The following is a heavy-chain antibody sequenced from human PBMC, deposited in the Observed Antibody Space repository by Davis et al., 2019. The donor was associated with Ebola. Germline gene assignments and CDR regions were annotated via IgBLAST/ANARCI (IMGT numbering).Heavy chain of an antibody. V-gene: IGHV1-8*01. Sequence: AASVKVSCKASGYTFTSYDINWARQATGQGLEWMGWMNPNSGNTGYAQKFQGRVTMTRNTSISTAYMELSSLRSEDTAVYYCAREEGGYDSLYYYGMDVWGQGTTVTVSS. D-gene: IGHD5-12*01. CDR1: GYTFTSYD. CDR2: MNPNSGNT. J-gene: IGHJ6*02. CDR3: AREEGGYDSLYYYGMDV.